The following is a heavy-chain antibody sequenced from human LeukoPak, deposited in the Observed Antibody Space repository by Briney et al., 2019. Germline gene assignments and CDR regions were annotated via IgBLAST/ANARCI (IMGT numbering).Heavy chain of an antibody. CDR2: ISSSSSYI. D-gene: IGHD2-2*01. J-gene: IGHJ4*02. CDR3: ARSDIVVVPAAFDC. V-gene: IGHV3-21*01. CDR1: GFTFSSYS. Sequence: GGSLRLSCAASGFTFSSYSMNWVRQAPGKGLEWVSSISSSSSYIYYADSVKGRFSISRDNSKNTLYLQMNSLRAEDTAVYYCARSDIVVVPAAFDCWGQGSLVTVSS.